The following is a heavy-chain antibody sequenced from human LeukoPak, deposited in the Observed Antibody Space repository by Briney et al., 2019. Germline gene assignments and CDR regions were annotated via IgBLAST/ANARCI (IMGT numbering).Heavy chain of an antibody. J-gene: IGHJ4*02. CDR3: AKGPFWSGYYTLDY. Sequence: PGGSLRLSCAASGFTFSSYAMSWVRQAPGKGLEWVSAISGSGGSTYYADSVKGRFTISRDNSKNTLYLQMNRLRAEDTAVYYCAKGPFWSGYYTLDYWGQGTLVTVTS. V-gene: IGHV3-23*01. CDR1: GFTFSSYA. CDR2: ISGSGGST. D-gene: IGHD3-3*01.